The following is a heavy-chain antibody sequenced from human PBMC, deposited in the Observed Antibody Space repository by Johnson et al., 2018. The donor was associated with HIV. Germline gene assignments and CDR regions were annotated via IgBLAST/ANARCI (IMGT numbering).Heavy chain of an antibody. J-gene: IGHJ3*02. D-gene: IGHD3-22*01. Sequence: VQLVESGGDVVRPGGSLRISCVASGFKLYEYDVSWVRQVPGKGLEWVAVINWSGGGTAYADSVKGRFTVSTDNAKNSLYLQMNSLRAEDTAVYYCARDRGYWDAFDIWGQGTMVTVSS. CDR1: GFKLYEYD. V-gene: IGHV3-20*04. CDR2: INWSGGGT. CDR3: ARDRGYWDAFDI.